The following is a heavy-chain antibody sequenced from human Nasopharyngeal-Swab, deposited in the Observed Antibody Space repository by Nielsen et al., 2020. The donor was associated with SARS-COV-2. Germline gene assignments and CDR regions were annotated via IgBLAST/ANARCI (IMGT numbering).Heavy chain of an antibody. CDR2: ISYDGSNK. V-gene: IGHV3-30-3*01. Sequence: GGSLRLSCAASGFTFSSYAMHWVRQAPGKGLEWVAVISYDGSNKYYADSVKGRFTISRDNSKNTLYLQMNSLRAEDTAVYYCARDTGSQMDVWGQGTTVTLSS. CDR3: ARDTGSQMDV. J-gene: IGHJ6*02. D-gene: IGHD1-14*01. CDR1: GFTFSSYA.